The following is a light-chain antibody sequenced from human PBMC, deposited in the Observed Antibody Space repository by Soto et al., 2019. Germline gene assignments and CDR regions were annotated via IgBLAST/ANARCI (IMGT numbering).Light chain of an antibody. CDR1: QSVLYSSNNKNY. CDR2: WAS. Sequence: DIVMTQSRDSLAVSLGERATINCKSSQSVLYSSNNKNYLAWYQQKPGQPPKLLIYWASTRESGVPDRFSGSGSGTDFTLTISSLQAEYVAVYYCQQYYSTPLTFGGGTKVEIK. V-gene: IGKV4-1*01. CDR3: QQYYSTPLT. J-gene: IGKJ4*01.